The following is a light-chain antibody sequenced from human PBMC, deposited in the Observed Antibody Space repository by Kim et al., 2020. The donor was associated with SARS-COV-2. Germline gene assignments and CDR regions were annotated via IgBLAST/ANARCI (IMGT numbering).Light chain of an antibody. CDR3: QQFNNNPYT. CDR2: DAS. V-gene: IGKV1D-13*01. Sequence: SASVGDRVSISCRASQGIGNTLAWYQQNPGKAPGLLIHDASNLESGVPSRFSDSGSGTDFTLTISSLQPEDSATYYCQQFNNNPYTFGQGTKLEI. CDR1: QGIGNT. J-gene: IGKJ2*01.